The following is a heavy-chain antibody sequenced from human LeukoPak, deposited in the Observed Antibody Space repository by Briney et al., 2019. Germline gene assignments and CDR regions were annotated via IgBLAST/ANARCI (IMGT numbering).Heavy chain of an antibody. Sequence: ASVKVSCKASGYTFTGYYMHWVRQAPGQGLEWMGWINPNSGGTNYAQKFQGRVTMTRDTSISTAYMELSRLRSDDTAVYYCARVLKDYYGSGSYYPFDYWGQGTLVTVSS. CDR2: INPNSGGT. CDR1: GYTFTGYY. D-gene: IGHD3-10*01. J-gene: IGHJ4*02. CDR3: ARVLKDYYGSGSYYPFDY. V-gene: IGHV1-2*02.